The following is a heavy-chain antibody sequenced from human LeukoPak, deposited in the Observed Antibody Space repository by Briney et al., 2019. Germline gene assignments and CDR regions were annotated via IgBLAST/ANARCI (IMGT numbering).Heavy chain of an antibody. D-gene: IGHD3-10*01. CDR1: GFIFEDNG. J-gene: IGHJ4*02. V-gene: IGHV3-20*04. CDR2: INWNGETT. CDR3: ATHSYYYGSGSYPHYLDY. Sequence: PGGSLRLSCAASGFIFEDNGMSWVRQAPGKGLGWVSGINWNGETTGYVDSVKGRFTISRDNAKNSLYLQMNSLRAEDTALYYCATHSYYYGSGSYPHYLDYWGQGTLVTVSS.